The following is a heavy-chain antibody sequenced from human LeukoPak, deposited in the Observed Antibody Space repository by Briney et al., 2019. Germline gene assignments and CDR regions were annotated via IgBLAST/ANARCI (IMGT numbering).Heavy chain of an antibody. V-gene: IGHV4-59*11. Sequence: SETLSLTCTVSGGSISSHYWSWIRQPPGKGLEWIGYIYYSGSTNYNPSLKSRVTISVDTSKNQFSLKLSSVTAADTAVYYCAREGGIAAATFGYWGQGTLVTVSS. CDR3: AREGGIAAATFGY. CDR2: IYYSGST. CDR1: GGSISSHY. D-gene: IGHD6-13*01. J-gene: IGHJ4*02.